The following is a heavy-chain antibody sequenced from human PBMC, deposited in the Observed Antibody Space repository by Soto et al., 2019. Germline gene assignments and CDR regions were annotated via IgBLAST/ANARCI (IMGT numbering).Heavy chain of an antibody. CDR3: ARGNTMVRGVTGQYNWFDP. Sequence: ASVKVSCKASGYTFTSCDINWVRQATAQGLEWMGWMNPNSGNTGYAQKFQGRVTMTRNTSISTAYMELSSLRSEDTAVYYCARGNTMVRGVTGQYNWFDPWGQGTLVTVSS. D-gene: IGHD3-10*01. J-gene: IGHJ5*02. V-gene: IGHV1-8*01. CDR1: GYTFTSCD. CDR2: MNPNSGNT.